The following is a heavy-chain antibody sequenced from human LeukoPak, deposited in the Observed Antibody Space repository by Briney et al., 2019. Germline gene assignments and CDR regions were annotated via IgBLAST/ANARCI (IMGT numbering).Heavy chain of an antibody. CDR1: GFTFSSCS. J-gene: IGHJ4*02. CDR2: ISSGSGTI. Sequence: GGSLRLSCGASGFTFSSCSINWVRQAPGKGLEWLSYISSGSGTIYYTDSVKGRFTISRDNAKNSLFLQMNSLRAEDTAVYYCARDPAYCSSTRCREGDFDYWGQGTLVTVSS. CDR3: ARDPAYCSSTRCREGDFDY. D-gene: IGHD2-2*01. V-gene: IGHV3-48*04.